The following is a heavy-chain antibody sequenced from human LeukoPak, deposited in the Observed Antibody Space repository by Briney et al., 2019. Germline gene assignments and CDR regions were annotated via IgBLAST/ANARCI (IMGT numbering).Heavy chain of an antibody. V-gene: IGHV3-23*01. J-gene: IGHJ4*02. CDR3: PKAMHYVILTGYYNKGGGFDY. CDR1: GFTVSSYA. D-gene: IGHD3-9*01. CDR2: ISGSGGST. Sequence: GGSLRLSCAPSGFTVSSYAMSWVRQAPGKGLEWVSAISGSGGSTYYADSAKGRFTITRDNSKNTLYPQRNSLRSEDRAVYYWPKAMHYVILTGYYNKGGGFDYWGQGTLVTVSS.